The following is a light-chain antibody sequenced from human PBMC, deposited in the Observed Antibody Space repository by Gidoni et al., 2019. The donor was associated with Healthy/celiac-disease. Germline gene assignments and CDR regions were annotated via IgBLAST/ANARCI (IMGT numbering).Light chain of an antibody. CDR3: QQSYSTPPIT. J-gene: IGKJ5*01. Sequence: DIQMTQSPSSRSASVGDRVTITCRASQSISSHLNWYQQKPGKAPKRLIYAASSLQSGVPSRFSGSGSGTDFTLTISSLQPEDFATYYCQQSYSTPPITFGQGTRLEIK. CDR2: AAS. CDR1: QSISSH. V-gene: IGKV1-39*01.